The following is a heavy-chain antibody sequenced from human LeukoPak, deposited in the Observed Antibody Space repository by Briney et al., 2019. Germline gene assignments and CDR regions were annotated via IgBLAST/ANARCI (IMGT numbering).Heavy chain of an antibody. J-gene: IGHJ4*02. CDR2: INPNSGGT. D-gene: IGHD3-22*01. V-gene: IGHV1-2*02. CDR3: AIDPWGYYDSSGYSKKHDY. CDR1: GYTFTGYY. Sequence: ASVKVSCKASGYTFTGYYMHWVRQAPGQRLEWMGWINPNSGGTNYAQKFQGRVTMTRDTSISTAYMELSRLRSDDTAVYYCAIDPWGYYDSSGYSKKHDYWGQGTLVTVSS.